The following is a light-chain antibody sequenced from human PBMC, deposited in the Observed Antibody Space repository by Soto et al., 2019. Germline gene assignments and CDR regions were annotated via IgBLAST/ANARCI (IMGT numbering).Light chain of an antibody. V-gene: IGKV1-5*03. CDR3: QQHKTYSQYT. CDR2: QAT. CDR1: QSIANW. J-gene: IGKJ2*01. Sequence: DIQMTQSPSILSASVGDTVTITCRASQSIANWLAWYQQKPGKAPKLLIYQATNLESGVPSRFTGSGSETQCTLTISGLQPDDIATYYCQQHKTYSQYTFGQGAELELK.